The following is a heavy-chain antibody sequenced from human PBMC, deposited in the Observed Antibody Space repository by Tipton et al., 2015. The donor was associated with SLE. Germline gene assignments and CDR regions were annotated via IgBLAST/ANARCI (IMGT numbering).Heavy chain of an antibody. CDR1: GGSISSHS. Sequence: TLSLTCTVSGGSISSHSWSWIRQPPGKGLEWIGNIFYSGRTDYNPSLKSRVTMSLDTSENQFSLKLSSVTAADTAVYYCARDLDGYNYGDYWGQGILVTVSS. J-gene: IGHJ4*02. V-gene: IGHV4-59*11. CDR2: IFYSGRT. CDR3: ARDLDGYNYGDY. D-gene: IGHD5-24*01.